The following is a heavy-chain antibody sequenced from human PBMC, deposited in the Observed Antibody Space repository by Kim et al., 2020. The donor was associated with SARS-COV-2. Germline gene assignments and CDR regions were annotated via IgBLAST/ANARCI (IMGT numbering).Heavy chain of an antibody. V-gene: IGHV3-33*06. CDR3: AKGWSYYDILTGYYNPPGAFDI. D-gene: IGHD3-9*01. Sequence: GGSLRLSCAASGFTFSSYGMHWVRQAPGKGREWVAVIWDDGSNKYYADSVKGRFTISPDNSKNTLYPQMNSLRAEDTAVYYCAKGWSYYDILTGYYNPPGAFDIWGQGTLVTVSS. J-gene: IGHJ3*02. CDR1: GFTFSSYG. CDR2: IWDDGSNK.